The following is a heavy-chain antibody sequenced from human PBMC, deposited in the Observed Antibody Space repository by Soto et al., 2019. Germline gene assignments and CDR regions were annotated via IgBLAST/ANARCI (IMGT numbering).Heavy chain of an antibody. CDR3: ARERGGYCSSTSCYYYYYMDV. J-gene: IGHJ6*03. CDR2: ISSSSSTI. D-gene: IGHD2-2*01. CDR1: GFTFSSYS. V-gene: IGHV3-48*01. Sequence: GGSLRLSCAASGFTFSSYSMNWVRQAPGKGLEWVSYISSSSSTIYYADSVKGRFTISRDNAKNSRYLQMNSLRAEDTAVYYCARERGGYCSSTSCYYYYYMDVWGKGTTVTVSS.